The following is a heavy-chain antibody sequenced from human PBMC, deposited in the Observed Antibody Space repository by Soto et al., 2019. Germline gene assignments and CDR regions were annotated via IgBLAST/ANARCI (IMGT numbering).Heavy chain of an antibody. CDR2: ISGSGGNT. V-gene: IGHV3-23*01. J-gene: IGHJ4*02. D-gene: IGHD1-26*01. CDR1: GFTCGSYA. CDR3: AREGPYSGSSDY. Sequence: GGSLRVSCGAAGFTCGSYAMSWVRQAPGKGLEWVSAISGSGGNTNYAQNLQGRVTMTTDTSTHTAYMELRNLRSDDTAVYYCAREGPYSGSSDYWGQGTLVTVSS.